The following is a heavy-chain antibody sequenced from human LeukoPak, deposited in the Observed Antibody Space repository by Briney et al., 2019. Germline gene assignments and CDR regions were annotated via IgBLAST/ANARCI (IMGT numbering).Heavy chain of an antibody. CDR3: ARADCSSTSCHTPRGYWFDP. D-gene: IGHD2-2*02. V-gene: IGHV1-2*02. CDR2: INPDSGGT. CDR1: GYTFTGYY. Sequence: ASVKVSCKASGYTFTGYYMHWVRQAPGQGLEWMGWINPDSGGTNYAQNFRGRVTMTRDTSISTAHMELSSLRSEDTAVYYCARADCSSTSCHTPRGYWFDPWGQGTLVTVSS. J-gene: IGHJ5*02.